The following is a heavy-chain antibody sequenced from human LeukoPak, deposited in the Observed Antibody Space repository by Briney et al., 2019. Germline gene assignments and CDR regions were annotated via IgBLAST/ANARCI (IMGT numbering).Heavy chain of an antibody. V-gene: IGHV4-38-2*02. CDR3: ARDLGTAGRPNDN. J-gene: IGHJ4*02. CDR1: GYSISSGYY. D-gene: IGHD2-21*02. CDR2: IYHSGST. Sequence: PSETLSLTCTVSGYSISSGYYWGWIRQPPGKGLEWIGSIYHSGSTYYNPSLKSRVTISVDKSKNQFSLKLTSVTAADTAVYFCARDLGTAGRPNDNWGQGILVTVSS.